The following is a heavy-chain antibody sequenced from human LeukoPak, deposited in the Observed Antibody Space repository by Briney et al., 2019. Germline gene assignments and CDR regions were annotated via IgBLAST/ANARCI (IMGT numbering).Heavy chain of an antibody. V-gene: IGHV4-61*02. CDR1: GGSISSGSYY. D-gene: IGHD3-3*01. J-gene: IGHJ4*02. CDR2: IYTSGST. CDR3: ARSFGVVLDY. Sequence: PSETLSLTSTVSGGSISSGSYYWSWIRQPAGKGLEWIGRIYTSGSTNYNPSLKSRVTISVDSSKNQFSLKLSSVTAADTAVYYCARSFGVVLDYWGQGTLVTVSS.